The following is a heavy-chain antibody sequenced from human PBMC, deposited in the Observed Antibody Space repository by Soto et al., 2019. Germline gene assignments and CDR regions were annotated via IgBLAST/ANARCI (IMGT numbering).Heavy chain of an antibody. CDR3: ARQQQWPDY. V-gene: IGHV6-1*01. CDR1: GDSVSSESAA. D-gene: IGHD6-19*01. J-gene: IGHJ4*02. CDR2: TDFRSKWHT. Sequence: SQSLSLTCAISGDSVSSESAAWNWIRQAPSRGVEWLGRTDFRSKWHTDYAVSVRSRISIKQNTSNNQFPLQLNSVAPEDTAVYYCARQQQWPDYWGQGTLVTVSS.